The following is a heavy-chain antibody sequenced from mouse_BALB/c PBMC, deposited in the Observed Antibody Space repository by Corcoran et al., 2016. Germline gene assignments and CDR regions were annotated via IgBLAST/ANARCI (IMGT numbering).Heavy chain of an antibody. CDR1: GFNIKDTY. J-gene: IGHJ4*01. V-gene: IGHV14-3*02. CDR3: ARGYGNYYYAMDY. D-gene: IGHD2-10*02. CDR2: IDPANGNT. Sequence: EVQLQQSGAELVKPGASVKLSCTASGFNIKDTYMHWVKQRPEQGLEWIGRIDPANGNTKYDPKFQGKATITADTSSNTAYLQLSSLTSEDTGVYYCARGYGNYYYAMDYWGQGTSVTVSS.